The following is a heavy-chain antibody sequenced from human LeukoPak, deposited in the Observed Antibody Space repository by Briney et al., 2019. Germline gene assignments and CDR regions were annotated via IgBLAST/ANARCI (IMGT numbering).Heavy chain of an antibody. J-gene: IGHJ4*02. D-gene: IGHD3-22*01. CDR1: GFTFDDYA. CDR3: AKDSSYYDSSGYPD. Sequence: GGSLRLSCAASGFTFDDYAMHWVRQAPGKGLEWVSGISWNSGSIGYADSVKGRFTISRDNAKNSLYLQMNSMRAEDTALYYCAKDSSYYDSSGYPDWGQGTLVTVSS. CDR2: ISWNSGSI. V-gene: IGHV3-9*01.